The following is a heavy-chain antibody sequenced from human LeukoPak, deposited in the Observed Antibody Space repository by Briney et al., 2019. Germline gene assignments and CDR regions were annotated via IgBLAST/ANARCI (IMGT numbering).Heavy chain of an antibody. CDR1: GFRFSSNS. V-gene: IGHV3-30*04. J-gene: IGHJ4*02. CDR3: ARGSKSYGDYIRSRIHYFDY. D-gene: IGHD4-17*01. CDR2: ISYDGSNK. Sequence: GGSLRLSCAASGFRFSSNSMNWVRQPPGKGLEWVAVISYDGSNKYYADSVKGRFTISRDNSKNTLYLQMNSLRAEDTAVYYCARGSKSYGDYIRSRIHYFDYWGQGTLVTVSS.